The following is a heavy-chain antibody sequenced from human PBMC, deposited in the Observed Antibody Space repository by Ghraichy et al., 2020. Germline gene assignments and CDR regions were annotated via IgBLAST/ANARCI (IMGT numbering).Heavy chain of an antibody. D-gene: IGHD3-10*01. J-gene: IGHJ5*02. CDR3: AGTTMVRGANWFDP. CDR1: GGSISSYY. Sequence: SETLSLTCTVSGGSISSYYWSWIRQPPGKGLEWIGYIYYSGSTNYNPSLKSRVTISVDTSKNQFSLKLSSVTAADTAVYYCAGTTMVRGANWFDPWGQGTLVTVSS. CDR2: IYYSGST. V-gene: IGHV4-59*08.